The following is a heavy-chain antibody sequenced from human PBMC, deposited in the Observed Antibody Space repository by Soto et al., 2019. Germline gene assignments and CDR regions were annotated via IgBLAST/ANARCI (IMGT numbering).Heavy chain of an antibody. Sequence: GGSLRLSCAASGFTFSSYAMSWVRQAPGRGLEWVSTISNSGGSTYYADSVKGRFTFSRYSSKNTLFLQMNSLRAEDTAVYYCAKEGILGLYYFDYWGQGTLVTVSS. J-gene: IGHJ4*02. CDR1: GFTFSSYA. CDR2: ISNSGGST. D-gene: IGHD6-13*01. V-gene: IGHV3-23*01. CDR3: AKEGILGLYYFDY.